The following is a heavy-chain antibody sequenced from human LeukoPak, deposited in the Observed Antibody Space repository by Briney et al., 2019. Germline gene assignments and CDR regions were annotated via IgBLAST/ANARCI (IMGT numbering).Heavy chain of an antibody. Sequence: SETLSLTCAVYGGSFSGYYWSWIRQPPGKGLEWIGEINHSGSTNYNPSLKSRVTISVDTSKNQFSLKLSSATAADTAVYYCASVRRELERRRSFDYWGQGTLVTVSS. CDR3: ASVRRELERRRSFDY. CDR1: GGSFSGYY. D-gene: IGHD1-1*01. CDR2: INHSGST. V-gene: IGHV4-34*01. J-gene: IGHJ4*02.